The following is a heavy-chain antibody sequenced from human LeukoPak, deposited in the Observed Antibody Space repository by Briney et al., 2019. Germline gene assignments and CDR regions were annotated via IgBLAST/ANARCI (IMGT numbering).Heavy chain of an antibody. CDR3: EKDIRGATQGLFDY. D-gene: IGHD1-26*01. V-gene: IGHV3-23*01. Sequence: GGSLRLSCAASGFTFSSYAMSWVRQAPGKGLEWVSAISGSGGSTYYADSVKGRFTISRDNSKNTLYLQMNSLSAEATAVYYCEKDIRGATQGLFDYWGQGTLVTVSS. J-gene: IGHJ4*02. CDR1: GFTFSSYA. CDR2: ISGSGGST.